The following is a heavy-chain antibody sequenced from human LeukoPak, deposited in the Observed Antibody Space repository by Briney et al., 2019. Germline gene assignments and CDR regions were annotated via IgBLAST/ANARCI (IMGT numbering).Heavy chain of an antibody. V-gene: IGHV4-39*07. J-gene: IGHJ4*02. CDR1: GCSISSSSYY. CDR3: ATSFYDEARAPPYY. D-gene: IGHD5/OR15-5a*01. Sequence: PSETLSLTCTVSGCSISSSSYYWGWVRQAPGKGLEWSGSSYYSGSTYYNPSLKSRVTTSVDTSKNHCSLKLSSVTAADTAVYYCATSFYDEARAPPYYWGQGTLVTAPS. CDR2: SYYSGST.